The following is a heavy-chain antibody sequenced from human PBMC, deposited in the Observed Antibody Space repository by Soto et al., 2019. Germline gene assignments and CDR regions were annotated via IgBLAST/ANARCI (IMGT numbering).Heavy chain of an antibody. CDR2: IYQSGRT. Sequence: QVQLQESGPGLVKPSQTLSLTCAVSGVSINAGGYSWNWIRQSPGKALEWLGHIYQSGRTYYKPYIEGRNTISVDMSKNDFSLEVTSVTPADTAVYFCARGDYNDYFDFWGQGALVTVSS. CDR1: GVSINAGGYS. CDR3: ARGDYNDYFDF. D-gene: IGHD4-4*01. J-gene: IGHJ4*02. V-gene: IGHV4-30-2*06.